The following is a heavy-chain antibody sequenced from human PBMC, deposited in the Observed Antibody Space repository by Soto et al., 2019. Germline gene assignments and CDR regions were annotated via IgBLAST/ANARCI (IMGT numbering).Heavy chain of an antibody. J-gene: IGHJ4*02. Sequence: SETLSLTCAVSGGSISSGGYSWSWIRQPPGKGLEWIGYIYHSGSTYYNPSLKSRVTISVDRSKNQFSLKLSSVTAADTAVYYCSRGTGTTTELNFDYWGQGTLVTVCS. CDR1: GGSISSGGYS. D-gene: IGHD1-7*01. V-gene: IGHV4-30-2*01. CDR2: IYHSGST. CDR3: SRGTGTTTELNFDY.